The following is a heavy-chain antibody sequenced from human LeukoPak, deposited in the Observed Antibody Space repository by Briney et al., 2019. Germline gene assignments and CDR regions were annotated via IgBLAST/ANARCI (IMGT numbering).Heavy chain of an antibody. CDR2: ISYDGSNK. V-gene: IGHV3-30-3*01. J-gene: IGHJ4*02. D-gene: IGHD3-3*01. CDR3: ARERWSLQAYYFDY. Sequence: GRSLRLSCAASGFTFSSYAMHWVRQAPGKGLEWVAVISYDGSNKYYADSVKGRFTISRDNSKNTLYLQMNSLRAEDTAVYYCARERWSLQAYYFDYWGQGTLVTVSS. CDR1: GFTFSSYA.